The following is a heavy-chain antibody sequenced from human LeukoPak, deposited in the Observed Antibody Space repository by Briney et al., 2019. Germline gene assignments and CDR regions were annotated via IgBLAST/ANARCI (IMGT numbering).Heavy chain of an antibody. CDR1: GFTFSGSA. D-gene: IGHD3-22*01. V-gene: IGHV3-73*01. CDR3: SSYDNSGYYYRNY. CDR2: VRTKGNGYAT. Sequence: GGSLRLSCAASGFTFSGSAIHWVRQASGKGLEGVGRVRTKGNGYATQYAAPVKGRFTISRDDSKNTAYLQMNSLKTEETAVYFCSSYDNSGYYYRNYWGQGTLVTVSS. J-gene: IGHJ4*02.